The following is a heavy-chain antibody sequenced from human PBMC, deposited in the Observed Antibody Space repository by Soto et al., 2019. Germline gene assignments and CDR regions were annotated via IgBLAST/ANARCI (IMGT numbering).Heavy chain of an antibody. Sequence: GGSLRLSCAASGFTFSSYEMNWVRQAPGKGLEWVSYISSSGSTIYYADSVKGRFTISRDNAKNSLYLQMNSLRAEDTAVYYCARDTYYYDSSGSNDAFDIWGQGTVVTVSS. D-gene: IGHD3-22*01. CDR3: ARDTYYYDSSGSNDAFDI. CDR1: GFTFSSYE. V-gene: IGHV3-48*03. CDR2: ISSSGSTI. J-gene: IGHJ3*02.